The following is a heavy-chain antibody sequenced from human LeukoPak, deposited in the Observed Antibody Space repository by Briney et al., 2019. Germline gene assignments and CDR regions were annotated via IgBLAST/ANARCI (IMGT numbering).Heavy chain of an antibody. Sequence: ASVKVSCKASGYTFTSYYMHRVRQAPGQGLEWMGIINPSGGSTSYAQKFQGRVTMTRDTSTSTVYMELSSLRSEDTAVYYCARVYSSSWYDAPELDYWGQGTLVTVSS. J-gene: IGHJ4*02. V-gene: IGHV1-46*01. D-gene: IGHD6-13*01. CDR2: INPSGGST. CDR1: GYTFTSYY. CDR3: ARVYSSSWYDAPELDY.